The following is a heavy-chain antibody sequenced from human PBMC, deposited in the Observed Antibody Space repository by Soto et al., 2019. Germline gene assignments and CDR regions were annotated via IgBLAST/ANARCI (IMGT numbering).Heavy chain of an antibody. CDR2: LSGSGGTT. D-gene: IGHD3-10*01. CDR1: GVTFSNYA. CDR3: AKQRADYGSGADTFYFDS. Sequence: GGSLRLSCTVSGVTFSNYAMNWVRQAPGKGLEWVSSLSGSGGTTYYADSVKGRFIVSRDNSKNTLYLLMNSLRAEDTALYYCAKQRADYGSGADTFYFDSWGQGALVTVSS. V-gene: IGHV3-23*01. J-gene: IGHJ4*02.